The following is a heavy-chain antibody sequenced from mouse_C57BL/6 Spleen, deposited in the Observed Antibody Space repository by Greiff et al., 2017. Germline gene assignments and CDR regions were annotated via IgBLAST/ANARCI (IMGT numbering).Heavy chain of an antibody. V-gene: IGHV1-59*01. CDR3: ARSNDHEKFYFDY. Sequence: QVQLQQPGAELVRPGTSVKLSCKASGYTFTSYWMHWVKQRPGQGLEWIGVIDPSDSYTNYNQKFKGKATLTVETSSSTAYMQLSSLTSEDSAVYYCARSNDHEKFYFDYWGQGTTLPVSS. CDR1: GYTFTSYW. J-gene: IGHJ2*01. CDR2: IDPSDSYT.